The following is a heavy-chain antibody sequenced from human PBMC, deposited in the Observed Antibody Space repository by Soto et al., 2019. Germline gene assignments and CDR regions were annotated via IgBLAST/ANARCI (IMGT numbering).Heavy chain of an antibody. D-gene: IGHD3-3*01. CDR2: IYYSGSS. Sequence: PSETLSLTCTVSGGSISSYYWSWIRQPPGKGLEWIGYIYYSGSSYYNPSPECLVTISVVTAKNSNSLKLISVTAADTAVYYCASEDGTDYDFWCDSWLDPWGQGTLVTVSS. J-gene: IGHJ5*01. CDR3: ASEDGTDYDFWCDSWLDP. CDR1: GGSISSYY. V-gene: IGHV4-59*01.